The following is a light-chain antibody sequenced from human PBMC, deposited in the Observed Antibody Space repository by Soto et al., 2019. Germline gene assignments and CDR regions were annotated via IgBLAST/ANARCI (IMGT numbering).Light chain of an antibody. CDR2: GAS. J-gene: IGKJ1*01. CDR3: QQYSSTPRT. V-gene: IGKV3-20*01. CDR1: QSVSSTY. Sequence: EIVLTQSPGTLSLFPGERATFSCRASQSVSSTYLAWYQQKPGQAPRLLIYGASSRATGIPDRFSGSGSGTDFSLTIRRMEPEDSAVYYCQQYSSTPRTFGQGAKVDI.